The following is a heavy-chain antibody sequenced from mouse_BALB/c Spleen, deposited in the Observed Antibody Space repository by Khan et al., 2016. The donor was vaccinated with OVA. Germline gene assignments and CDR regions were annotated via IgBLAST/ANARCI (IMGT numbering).Heavy chain of an antibody. V-gene: IGHV2-6-1*01. Sequence: QVQLKESGPGLVAPSQSLSITCTISGFSLTNYGVHWLRQPPGRGMEWLVVIWSDGSTTSNSALKSRLSISKDNSKSQVFLKLNSLQTDDTAMYYCARQPYYHYNIMDYWGQGTSVTVSS. CDR2: IWSDGST. CDR1: GFSLTNYG. J-gene: IGHJ4*01. D-gene: IGHD2-10*01. CDR3: ARQPYYHYNIMDY.